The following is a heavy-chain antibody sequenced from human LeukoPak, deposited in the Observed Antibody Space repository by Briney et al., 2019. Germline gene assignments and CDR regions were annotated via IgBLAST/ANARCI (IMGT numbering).Heavy chain of an antibody. Sequence: GASVKVSCKASGSMFAGHYRHWMRQAPGQGLEWMGWISPSNGATKYAQNFQGRVTMTRDTSNSTAYMELSDLRSDDTAVYYCAVSVQAAAIPAFDNWGQGTLVTVSS. CDR2: ISPSNGAT. J-gene: IGHJ4*02. D-gene: IGHD6-25*01. CDR1: GSMFAGHY. V-gene: IGHV1-2*02. CDR3: AVSVQAAAIPAFDN.